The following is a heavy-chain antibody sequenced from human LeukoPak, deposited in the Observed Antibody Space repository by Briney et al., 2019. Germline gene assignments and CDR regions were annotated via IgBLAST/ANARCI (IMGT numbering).Heavy chain of an antibody. J-gene: IGHJ5*02. CDR3: ARFNKAGQLGYCSSTSCYSWFDP. D-gene: IGHD2-2*01. Sequence: VASVKVSCKASGYTFTSYGISWVRQAPGQGLEWMGWISAYNGNTNYAQKFQGRVTITADESTSTAYMELSSLRSEDTAVYYCARFNKAGQLGYCSSTSCYSWFDPWGQGTLVTVSS. CDR1: GYTFTSYG. V-gene: IGHV1-18*01. CDR2: ISAYNGNT.